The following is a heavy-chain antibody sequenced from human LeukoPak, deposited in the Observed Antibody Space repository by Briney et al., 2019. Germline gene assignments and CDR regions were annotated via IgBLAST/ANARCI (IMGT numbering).Heavy chain of an antibody. CDR1: GFTFSSYS. CDR3: ARDALAGEKPEYFFDY. J-gene: IGHJ4*02. V-gene: IGHV3-48*04. Sequence: PGGSLRLSCAASGFTFSSYSMNWVRQAPGKGLEWVSYISSSSSTIYYADSVKGRFTISRDNAKNSVYLQMSGLRAEDTAVYYCARDALAGEKPEYFFDYWGQGTLVTVSS. CDR2: ISSSSSTI.